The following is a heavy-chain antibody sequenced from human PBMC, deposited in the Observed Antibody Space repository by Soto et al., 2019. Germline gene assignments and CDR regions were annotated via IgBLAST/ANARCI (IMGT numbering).Heavy chain of an antibody. CDR2: ISYDGSSE. CDR3: ARGFWYQVLGWFDP. V-gene: IGHV3-30-3*01. Sequence: QVQLVESGGGVVQPGRSLRLSCAASGFTFSSNAMNWVRQAPGKGLEWVAVISYDGSSEYYTDSVKGRFTISRDNSKKMLYLQMNSLRAEDTAEYYCARGFWYQVLGWFDPWGQGTLVTVSS. D-gene: IGHD2-2*01. CDR1: GFTFSSNA. J-gene: IGHJ5*02.